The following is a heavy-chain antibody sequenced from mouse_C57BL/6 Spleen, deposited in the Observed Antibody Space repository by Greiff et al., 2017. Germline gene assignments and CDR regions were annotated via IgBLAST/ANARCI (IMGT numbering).Heavy chain of an antibody. CDR3: ARDDTYYAMDY. J-gene: IGHJ4*01. V-gene: IGHV5-4*01. Sequence: EVQLVESGGGLVKHGGSLKLSCAASGFTFSSYALSWVRQTPEKRLEWVATISDGGSYTYYPDNVKGRFTISRDNAKNNLYLQMSHLKSEDTAMYYCARDDTYYAMDYWGQGTSVTVSS. CDR1: GFTFSSYA. CDR2: ISDGGSYT.